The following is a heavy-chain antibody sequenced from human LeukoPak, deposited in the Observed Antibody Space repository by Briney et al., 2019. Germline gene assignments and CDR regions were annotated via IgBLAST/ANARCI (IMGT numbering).Heavy chain of an antibody. Sequence: GGSLRLSCAASGFTFSGSAMHWVRQASGKGLEWVGRIRSKANGYTTAYGASVKGRFTISRDDSQRATYVQMNSLKIEDTAVYYCTRLAGGDAFDIWGPGTMVTVSS. V-gene: IGHV3-73*01. J-gene: IGHJ3*02. CDR1: GFTFSGSA. CDR3: TRLAGGDAFDI. D-gene: IGHD2-15*01. CDR2: IRSKANGYTT.